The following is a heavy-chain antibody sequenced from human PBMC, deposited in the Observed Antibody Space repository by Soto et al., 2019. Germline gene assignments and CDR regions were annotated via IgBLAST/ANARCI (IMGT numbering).Heavy chain of an antibody. CDR1: GGSISSYY. Sequence: SETLSLTCTVSGGSISSYYWSWIRQPPGKGLEWIGYIYYSGRTNYNPSLKSRVTISVDTSKNQFSLKLSSVTAADTAVYYCASGGSCYSRYCYFDYWGQGTLVTVSS. J-gene: IGHJ4*02. CDR2: IYYSGRT. V-gene: IGHV4-59*01. D-gene: IGHD2-15*01. CDR3: ASGGSCYSRYCYFDY.